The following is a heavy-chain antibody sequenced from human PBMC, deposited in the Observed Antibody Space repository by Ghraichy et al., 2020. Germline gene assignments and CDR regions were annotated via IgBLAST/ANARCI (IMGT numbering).Heavy chain of an antibody. CDR1: GFTFSSNA. CDR3: AKKYGSGSFDY. V-gene: IGHV3-23*01. J-gene: IGHJ4*02. D-gene: IGHD3-10*01. CDR2: IRDGGSAT. Sequence: GGSLRLSCAASGFTFSSNAMSWVRQAPGKGLEWVSAIRDGGSATFYADSVKGRFTISRDNSKNTLYLQMNSLRAEDTALYYCAKKYGSGSFDYWGQGTLVTVSS.